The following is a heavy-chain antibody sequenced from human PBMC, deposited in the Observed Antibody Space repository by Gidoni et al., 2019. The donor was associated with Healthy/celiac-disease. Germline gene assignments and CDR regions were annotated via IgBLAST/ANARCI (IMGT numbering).Heavy chain of an antibody. V-gene: IGHV3-30*18. D-gene: IGHD3-3*01. CDR2: ISYDGSNK. CDR1: GFTFSSYG. J-gene: IGHJ4*02. CDR3: AKDLSGVLRFLEWSK. Sequence: QVQLVESGGGVVQPGRSLRRSCAASGFTFSSYGMHWVRQAPGKGLEWVAVISYDGSNKYYADSVKGRFTISRDNSKNTLYLQMNSLRAEDTAVYYCAKDLSGVLRFLEWSKWGQGTLVTVSS.